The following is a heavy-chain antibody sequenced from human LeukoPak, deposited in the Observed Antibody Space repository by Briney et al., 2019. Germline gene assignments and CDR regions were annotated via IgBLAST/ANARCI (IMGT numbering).Heavy chain of an antibody. Sequence: SETLSLTCTVSGGSISTYYWSWVRQPPGKGLEWIGYVYYSGSTEYNPSLKSRVTISVDTSKIQFSLRLNSMTAADTAVYYCARGRDFWSGYSFDYWGQGTLVTVSS. CDR2: VYYSGST. J-gene: IGHJ4*02. D-gene: IGHD3-3*01. CDR1: GGSISTYY. CDR3: ARGRDFWSGYSFDY. V-gene: IGHV4-59*12.